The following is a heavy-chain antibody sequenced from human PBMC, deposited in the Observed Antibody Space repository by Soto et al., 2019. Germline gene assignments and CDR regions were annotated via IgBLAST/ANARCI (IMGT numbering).Heavy chain of an antibody. CDR2: ISYDGSNK. D-gene: IGHD6-19*01. CDR3: ATDGSIAVAGTIPFFDY. Sequence: GGSLRLSCAASGFTFSSYGMHWVRQAPGKGLEWGAVISYDGSNKYYADSVKGRFTISRDNSKNTLYLQINSLRAEATAVYYCATDGSIAVAGTIPFFDYWGQGTLVTVSS. J-gene: IGHJ4*02. CDR1: GFTFSSYG. V-gene: IGHV3-30*03.